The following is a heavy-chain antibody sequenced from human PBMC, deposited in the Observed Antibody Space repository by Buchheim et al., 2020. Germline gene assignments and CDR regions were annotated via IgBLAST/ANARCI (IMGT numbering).Heavy chain of an antibody. CDR1: GFTFSSYA. Sequence: EVQLLESGGGLVQPGGSLRLSCAASGFTFSSYAMSWVRQAPGKGLEWVSAISGSGGSPYYADSVKGRFTISRDNSKKPLYLQMNSLRAEDTAVYYSAKDQSPAYYYDSSSYYPHVDYWGQGTL. J-gene: IGHJ4*02. CDR3: AKDQSPAYYYDSSSYYPHVDY. V-gene: IGHV3-23*01. CDR2: ISGSGGSP. D-gene: IGHD3-22*01.